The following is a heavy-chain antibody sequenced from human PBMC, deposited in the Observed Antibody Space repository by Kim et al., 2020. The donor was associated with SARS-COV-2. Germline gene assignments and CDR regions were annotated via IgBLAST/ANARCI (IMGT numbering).Heavy chain of an antibody. J-gene: IGHJ6*02. D-gene: IGHD5-12*01. CDR3: AGQGVATVRAVSYSYGMGV. CDR2: IYYSGSA. Sequence: SETLSLTCTVSGDSMRSSSYYWGWTRQPPGKGLEWIGGIYYSGSAYYNRSLKRRATISVDTSKNQFSLNLNLVTAADPAVYSCAGQGVATVRAVSYSYGMGVWGQGTTVTVSS. V-gene: IGHV4-39*01. CDR1: GDSMRSSSYY.